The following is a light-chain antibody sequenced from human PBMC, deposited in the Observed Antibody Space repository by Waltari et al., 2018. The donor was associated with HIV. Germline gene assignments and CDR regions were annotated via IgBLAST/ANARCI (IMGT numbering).Light chain of an antibody. CDR1: NSNIGDNA. Sequence: QSVLTQPPSVSGTPGQRVTISCSGSNSNIGDNAVSWYQQFPGTAPKLLIYSNNQRPSGVPDRFSGSKSGTSASLAISGLQSEDEADYYCATLDDSLNGPVFGGGTKVTVL. CDR3: ATLDDSLNGPV. V-gene: IGLV1-44*01. CDR2: SNN. J-gene: IGLJ2*01.